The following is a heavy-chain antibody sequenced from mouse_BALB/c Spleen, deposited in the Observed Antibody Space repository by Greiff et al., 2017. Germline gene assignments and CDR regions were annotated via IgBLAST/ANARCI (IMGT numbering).Heavy chain of an antibody. CDR1: GFSLTSYD. V-gene: IGHV2-9-2*01. CDR3: VRDGTALDY. D-gene: IGHD1-2*01. J-gene: IGHJ2*01. Sequence: QVQLKESGPGLVAPSQSLSITCTVSGFSLTSYDISWIRQPPGKGLEWLGVIWTGGGTNYNSAFMSRLSISKDNSKSQVFLKMNSLQTDDTAIYYCVRDGTALDYWGQGTTLTVSS. CDR2: IWTGGGT.